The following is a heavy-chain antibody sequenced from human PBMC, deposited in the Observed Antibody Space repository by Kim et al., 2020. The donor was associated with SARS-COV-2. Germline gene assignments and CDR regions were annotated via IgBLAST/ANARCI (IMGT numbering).Heavy chain of an antibody. D-gene: IGHD5-18*01. V-gene: IGHV3-30*01. J-gene: IGHJ4*02. CDR3: ARDSLTWIQLWLPDY. Sequence: DSVKGRFTISRDNSKNTLYLQMNSLRAEDTAVYYCARDSLTWIQLWLPDYWGQGTLVTVSS.